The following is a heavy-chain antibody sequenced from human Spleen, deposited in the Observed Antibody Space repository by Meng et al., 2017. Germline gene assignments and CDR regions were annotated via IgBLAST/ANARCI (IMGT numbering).Heavy chain of an antibody. D-gene: IGHD6-19*01. CDR2: ISYDGSNK. Sequence: GGSLRLSCAASGFTFKNYGMHWVRQAPGKGLEWVAVISYDGSNKYYADSVKGRFTISRDNSKNTLYLQMNSLRAEDTAVYYCAGVGSGWYNSYYYYGMDVWGQGTTVTVSS. J-gene: IGHJ6*02. CDR1: GFTFKNYG. V-gene: IGHV3-30*19. CDR3: AGVGSGWYNSYYYYGMDV.